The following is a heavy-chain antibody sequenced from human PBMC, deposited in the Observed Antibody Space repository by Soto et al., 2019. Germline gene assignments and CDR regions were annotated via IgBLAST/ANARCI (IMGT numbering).Heavy chain of an antibody. J-gene: IGHJ4*02. D-gene: IGHD5-18*01. CDR3: ARVGHTYGNYYFDY. CDR1: GAYFSSNF. CDR2: LYDSGRA. V-gene: IGHV4-4*07. Sequence: SETLSLTCTVSGAYFSSNFRSWIRHPAGKGLEWIGRLYDSGRANYYPSLKSRVTMSADTSKHQFSLKVTPVTAADTASYYCARVGHTYGNYYFDYWGQGTLVT.